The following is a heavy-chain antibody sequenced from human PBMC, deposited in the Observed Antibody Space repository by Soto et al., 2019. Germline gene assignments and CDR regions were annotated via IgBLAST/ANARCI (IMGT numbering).Heavy chain of an antibody. CDR2: ISGSGGST. J-gene: IGHJ4*02. Sequence: GGSLRLSCAASGFTFSSYAMSWVRQAPGKGLEWVSAISGSGGSTYYADSVKGRFTISRDNSKNTLYLQMNSLRAEDTAVYYCAKKACSGGSCYLTEAFDYWGQGTLVTVSS. CDR1: GFTFSSYA. CDR3: AKKACSGGSCYLTEAFDY. D-gene: IGHD2-15*01. V-gene: IGHV3-23*01.